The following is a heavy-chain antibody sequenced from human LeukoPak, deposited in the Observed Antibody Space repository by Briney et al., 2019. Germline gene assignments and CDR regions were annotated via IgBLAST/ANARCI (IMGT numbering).Heavy chain of an antibody. J-gene: IGHJ4*01. V-gene: IGHV1-8*01. CDR2: MNPNSGNT. D-gene: IGHD3-16*01. Sequence: ASVKVSCKASGYTFTSYDINWVRQATGQGLEWMGWMNPNSGNTGYAQKFQGRVTMTRNTSISTAYMELSSLRSEDTAVYYCARGLSAGGDIDYWGHGTLVTVSS. CDR1: GYTFTSYD. CDR3: ARGLSAGGDIDY.